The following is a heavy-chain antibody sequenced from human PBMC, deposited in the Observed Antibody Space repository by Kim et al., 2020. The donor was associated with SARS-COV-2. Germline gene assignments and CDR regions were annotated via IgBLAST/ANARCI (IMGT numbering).Heavy chain of an antibody. J-gene: IGHJ4*02. D-gene: IGHD2-21*02. Sequence: SETLSLTCTISGGSIRGHFWSWIRQSAGKGLEFVGRLFPGGSSDYSPSLMSRVAMSSDTSTNKVSLTLRSVTAADTAVYYFARDRRGVTGTYYYDDWGQG. CDR3: ARDRRGVTGTYYYDD. V-gene: IGHV4-4*07. CDR2: LFPGGSS. CDR1: GGSIRGHF.